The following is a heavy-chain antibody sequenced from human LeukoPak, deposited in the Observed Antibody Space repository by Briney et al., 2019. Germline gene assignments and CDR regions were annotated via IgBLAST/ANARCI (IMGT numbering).Heavy chain of an antibody. V-gene: IGHV3-33*01. CDR3: ARGLGYSYGYGIDY. CDR2: IWYDGSNK. Sequence: GGSLRLSCAASGFPFSSYGMHWVRQAPGKGLEWVAIIWYDGSNKYHPDSVKGRFTISRDNSKNTLYLQMNSLRAEDTALYYCARGLGYSYGYGIDYWGQGTLVTVSS. J-gene: IGHJ4*02. CDR1: GFPFSSYG. D-gene: IGHD5-18*01.